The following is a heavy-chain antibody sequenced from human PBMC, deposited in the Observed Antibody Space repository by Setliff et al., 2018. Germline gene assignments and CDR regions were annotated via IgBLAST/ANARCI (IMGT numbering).Heavy chain of an antibody. V-gene: IGHV1-18*01. CDR2: ISPYSGKT. CDR1: GYNFITLG. D-gene: IGHD2-2*01. J-gene: IGHJ4*02. CDR3: ARDRKEIVVKPPAASLDY. Sequence: ASVKVSCKTSGYNFITLGINWVRQAPGQGLEWVGWISPYSGKTDYAQKFQGRVTMTTDTSTTTAYMEVRSLGSDDTAVYYCARDRKEIVVKPPAASLDYWGQGTQVTVSS.